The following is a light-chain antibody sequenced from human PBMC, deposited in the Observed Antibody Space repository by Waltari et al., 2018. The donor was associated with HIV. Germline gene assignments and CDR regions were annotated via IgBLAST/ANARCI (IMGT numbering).Light chain of an antibody. V-gene: IGKV3-15*01. CDR3: QQYNNWPPYT. Sequence: EIVMPQSPATPSVSPGERATLSCRASQSVSSNLAWYQQKPGQAPRLLIYGASTRATGIPARFSGSGSGTEFTLTISSLQSEDVAVYYCQQYNNWPPYTFGQGTKLEIK. J-gene: IGKJ2*01. CDR1: QSVSSN. CDR2: GAS.